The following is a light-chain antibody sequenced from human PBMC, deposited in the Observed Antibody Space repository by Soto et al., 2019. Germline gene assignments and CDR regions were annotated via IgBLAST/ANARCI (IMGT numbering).Light chain of an antibody. CDR2: VVT. CDR3: TSYVFSINCKV. V-gene: IGLV2-8*01. Sequence: QSALTQPPSSSGSPGQSVTISCNGTGSDVCGYNHVSWYQQHPGKVPKLMIYVVTERPSGVPDRFSGSKSGNTASLTVSGIQEGDEAEYYRTSYVFSINCKVFGTGTKRTVL. J-gene: IGLJ1*01. CDR1: GSDVCGYNH.